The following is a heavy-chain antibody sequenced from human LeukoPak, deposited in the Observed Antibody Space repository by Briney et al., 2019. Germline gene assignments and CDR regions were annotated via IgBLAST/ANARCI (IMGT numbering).Heavy chain of an antibody. Sequence: SGGSLRLSCAASQFSISYDWMHWVRQAPGKGLEWVASIKEDGRDIHYLDSVKGRFSISRDNAKNSLYLEMNTLRAEDTAVYYCVRGSGWFFGLWGQGSLVTVFS. CDR2: IKEDGRDI. D-gene: IGHD6-19*01. J-gene: IGHJ4*02. CDR1: QFSISYDW. CDR3: VRGSGWFFGL. V-gene: IGHV3-7*01.